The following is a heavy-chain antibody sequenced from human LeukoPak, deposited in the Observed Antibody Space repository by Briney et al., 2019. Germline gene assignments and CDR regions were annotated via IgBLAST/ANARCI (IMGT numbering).Heavy chain of an antibody. V-gene: IGHV3-7*03. Sequence: GGSLRLSCVASGFTFGKYWMSWVRQAPGKGLEWVANIKLDGSEKNYVDSVKGRFTISRDNTKNSLYLQMNSLRVEDTAVFYCARDASSYGYLYWGQGTLVTVSS. CDR3: ARDASSYGYLY. J-gene: IGHJ4*02. CDR1: GFTFGKYW. D-gene: IGHD5-18*01. CDR2: IKLDGSEK.